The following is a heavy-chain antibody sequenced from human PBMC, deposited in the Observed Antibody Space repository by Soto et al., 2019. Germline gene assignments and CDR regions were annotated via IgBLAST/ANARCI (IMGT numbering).Heavy chain of an antibody. J-gene: IGHJ5*02. D-gene: IGHD3-22*01. CDR3: VDSSGS. V-gene: IGHV5-51*01. Sequence: GESLKISCKGSGYTFTSSWIGWVRQVPGKGLEWMVMIYPGDSDTRYNPSFQGQVTISADKSISTAYLQWSSLKASDTAMYYCVDSSGSWGQGTLVTVSS. CDR2: IYPGDSDT. CDR1: GYTFTSSW.